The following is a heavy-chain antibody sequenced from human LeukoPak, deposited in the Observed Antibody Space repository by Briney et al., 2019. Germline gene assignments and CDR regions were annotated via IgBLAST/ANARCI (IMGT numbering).Heavy chain of an antibody. CDR1: GGSISRHF. J-gene: IGHJ3*02. Sequence: KPSETLSLTCSVSGGSISRHFWSWIRQPPGKGLDWIAFIHYSGRTKYSPSLQSRVTISIDTSENNFSLKLTSVTAADTAVYYCARLLDNDSSGDPDAFDMWGQGTVVSVSS. D-gene: IGHD3-22*01. V-gene: IGHV4-59*11. CDR2: IHYSGRT. CDR3: ARLLDNDSSGDPDAFDM.